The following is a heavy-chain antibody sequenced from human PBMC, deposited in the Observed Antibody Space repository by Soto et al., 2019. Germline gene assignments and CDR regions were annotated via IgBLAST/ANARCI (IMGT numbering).Heavy chain of an antibody. CDR2: ISGSGGST. V-gene: IGHV3-23*01. D-gene: IGHD2-15*01. CDR3: AKFPPRGVAATN. J-gene: IGHJ4*02. Sequence: GGSLRLSCAASGFPFSSYAMSWVRQAPGKGLEWVSAISGSGGSTYYADSVKGRFTISRDNSKNTRYLQMNSLRAEDTAVYYCAKFPPRGVAATNWGQGTLVTVSS. CDR1: GFPFSSYA.